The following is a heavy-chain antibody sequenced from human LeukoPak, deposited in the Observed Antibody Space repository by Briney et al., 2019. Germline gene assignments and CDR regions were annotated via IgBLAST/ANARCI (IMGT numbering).Heavy chain of an antibody. V-gene: IGHV3-23*01. D-gene: IGHD3-10*02. J-gene: IGHJ6*01. CDR3: ARDLHYYVAMDV. CDR2: ISGSGGSI. Sequence: GGSLRLSCAASGFIFSNYDMSWVRQAPGKGLEWVSTISGSGGSIHYADSVKGRFTISRDNSKSMLFLQLNSLRAEDTALYYCARDLHYYVAMDVWGQGTTVAVSS. CDR1: GFIFSNYD.